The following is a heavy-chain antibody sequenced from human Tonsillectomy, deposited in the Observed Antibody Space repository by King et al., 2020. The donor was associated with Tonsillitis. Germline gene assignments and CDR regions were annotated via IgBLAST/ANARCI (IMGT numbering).Heavy chain of an antibody. CDR2: ISYHGTNK. V-gene: IGHV3-30*04. Sequence: VQLVESGGGVVQPGKSLRLSCAASGFMFSNHAMHWVRQAPGKGLEWVATISYHGTNKFYADSVKGRFTISKDNSKNTLYLQMNSLRPEDTAVYHCARDPEGRGWHLAGDCWGQGTLVTVSS. CDR1: GFMFSNHA. CDR3: ARDPEGRGWHLAGDC. D-gene: IGHD6-19*01. J-gene: IGHJ4*02.